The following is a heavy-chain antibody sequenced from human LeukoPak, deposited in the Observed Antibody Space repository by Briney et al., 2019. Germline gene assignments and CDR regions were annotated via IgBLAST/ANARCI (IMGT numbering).Heavy chain of an antibody. CDR3: ARDLGLRGVTNWFDP. J-gene: IGHJ5*02. D-gene: IGHD3-10*01. CDR2: IIPILGIA. CDR1: GGTFSSYA. V-gene: IGHV1-69*04. Sequence: GASVKVSCKASGGTFSSYAISWVRRAPGQGLEWMGRIIPILGIANYAQKFQGRVTITADKSTSTAYMELSSLRSEDTAVYYCARDLGLRGVTNWFDPWGQGTLVTVSS.